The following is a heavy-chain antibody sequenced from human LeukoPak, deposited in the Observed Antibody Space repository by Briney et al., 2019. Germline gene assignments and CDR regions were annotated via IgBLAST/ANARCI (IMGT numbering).Heavy chain of an antibody. Sequence: SETLSLTCTVSGGSISSYYWSWIRQPPGKGLEWIGYIYYSGSTNYNPSLKSRVTISVDTSKNQFSLKLSSVTAADTAVYYCARVRCSSTSCSFPEHFDYWGQGTLVTVSS. V-gene: IGHV4-59*01. CDR3: ARVRCSSTSCSFPEHFDY. CDR1: GGSISSYY. J-gene: IGHJ4*02. D-gene: IGHD2-2*01. CDR2: IYYSGST.